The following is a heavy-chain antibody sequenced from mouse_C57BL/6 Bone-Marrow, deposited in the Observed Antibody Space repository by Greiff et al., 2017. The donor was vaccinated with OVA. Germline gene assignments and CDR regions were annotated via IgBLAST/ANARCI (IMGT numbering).Heavy chain of an antibody. D-gene: IGHD2-4*01. J-gene: IGHJ4*01. Sequence: QVQLQQPGAELVKPGASVKLSCKASGYTFTSYWMRWVKQRPGQGLEWIGEIDPSDSSINYTQKLKGKSTLSVDTTSSTPYMQLSSLTSEDSAVYYCASFYDDETWDYWGQGTSVTAYS. CDR3: ASFYDDETWDY. CDR2: IDPSDSSI. CDR1: GYTFTSYW. V-gene: IGHV1-50*01.